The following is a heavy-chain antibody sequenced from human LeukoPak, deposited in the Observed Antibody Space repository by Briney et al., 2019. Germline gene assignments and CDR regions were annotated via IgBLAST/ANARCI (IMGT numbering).Heavy chain of an antibody. Sequence: GGSLRLSCAASGFTFSSYAMSWVRQAPGKGLEWVSGISGSGRDTYYADSVKGRFTISRDDSENTLYLQMNSLRAEDTAVYYCAKTAQYSSSWIDCWGQGTLVTVSS. CDR2: ISGSGRDT. CDR1: GFTFSSYA. V-gene: IGHV3-23*01. CDR3: AKTAQYSSSWIDC. D-gene: IGHD6-13*01. J-gene: IGHJ4*02.